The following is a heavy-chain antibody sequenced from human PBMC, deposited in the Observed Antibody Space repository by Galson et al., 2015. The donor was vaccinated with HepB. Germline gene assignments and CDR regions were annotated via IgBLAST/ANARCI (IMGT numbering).Heavy chain of an antibody. D-gene: IGHD3-10*01. CDR3: ARDRGGSGTYLSNYYDMDV. J-gene: IGHJ6*02. V-gene: IGHV3-48*04. CDR2: ISGSSSSI. CDR1: GFSFSSYN. Sequence: SLRLSCAASGFSFSSYNMNWVRQAPGKGLEWVSYISGSSSSISYADSVKGRFTISRDNAKNSLWLQMNSLRAEYTAVYYCARDRGGSGTYLSNYYDMDVWGQGTTVTVSS.